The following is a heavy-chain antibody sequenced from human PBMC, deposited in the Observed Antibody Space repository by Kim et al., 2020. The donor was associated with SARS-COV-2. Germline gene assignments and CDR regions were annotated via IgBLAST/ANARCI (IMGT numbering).Heavy chain of an antibody. CDR2: ISWDGGST. V-gene: IGHV3-43*01. CDR1: GFTFDDYT. J-gene: IGHJ4*02. CDR3: AKDFLRFLEWPTPDFDY. Sequence: GGSLRLSCAASGFTFDDYTMHWVRQAPGKGLEWVSLISWDGGSTYYADSVKGRFTISRDNSKNSLYLQMNSLRTEDTALYYCAKDFLRFLEWPTPDFDYWGQGTLVTVSS. D-gene: IGHD3-3*01.